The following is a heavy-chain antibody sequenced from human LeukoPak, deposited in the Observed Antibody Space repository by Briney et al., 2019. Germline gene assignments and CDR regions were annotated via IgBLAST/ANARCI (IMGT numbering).Heavy chain of an antibody. J-gene: IGHJ4*02. D-gene: IGHD2-2*01. CDR2: IYTSGST. Sequence: SETLSPTCTVSGGSISSYYWSWIRQPAGKGLEWIGRIYTSGSTSYNPSLKSRVSMSVDTSKNQFSLKLSSVTAADTAVYYCARDQAYSPSRAYCSSTSCRPYYFDYWGQGSLVTVSS. CDR3: ARDQAYSPSRAYCSSTSCRPYYFDY. V-gene: IGHV4-4*07. CDR1: GGSISSYY.